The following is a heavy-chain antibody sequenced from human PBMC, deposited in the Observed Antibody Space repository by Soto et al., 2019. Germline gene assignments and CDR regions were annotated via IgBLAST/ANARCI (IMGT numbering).Heavy chain of an antibody. D-gene: IGHD3-9*01. Sequence: SETLSLTCSVSGGSISSYYWSWIRQPTGKGLEWIAYIYYSGTSYNPSLKSRVSISLATPKNQFSLKLSSVTAADTAVYYCARTAATARRYFDWLSENYYYYGMDVWGQGTTVTVSS. CDR3: ARTAATARRYFDWLSENYYYYGMDV. CDR2: IYYSGT. CDR1: GGSISSYY. J-gene: IGHJ6*02. V-gene: IGHV4-59*08.